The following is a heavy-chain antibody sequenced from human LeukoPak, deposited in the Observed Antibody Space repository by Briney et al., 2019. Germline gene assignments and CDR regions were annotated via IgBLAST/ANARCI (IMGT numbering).Heavy chain of an antibody. CDR1: GYTFTGYY. CDR3: AKGDSSSVPQKGPDY. CDR2: INPNSGGT. D-gene: IGHD6-13*01. J-gene: IGHJ4*02. Sequence: GASVKVSCKASGYTFTGYYMHWVGPAPGQGLEWVGWINPNSGGTNYAQTFQGMVTMTTDTSIRTAYMELSRLRSDDTAVYYCAKGDSSSVPQKGPDYWGQGTLVTVSS. V-gene: IGHV1-2*02.